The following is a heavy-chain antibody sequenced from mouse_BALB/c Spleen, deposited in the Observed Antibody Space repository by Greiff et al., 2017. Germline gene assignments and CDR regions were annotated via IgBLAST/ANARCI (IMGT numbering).Heavy chain of an antibody. CDR2: IWAGGST. V-gene: IGHV2-9*02. J-gene: IGHJ3*01. Sequence: VQVVESGPGLVAPSQSLSITCTVSGFSLTSYGVHWVRQPPGKGLEWLGVIWAGGSTNYNSALMSRLSISKDNSKSQVFLKMNSLQTDDTAMYYCARESLYGTAYWGQGTLVTVSA. CDR1: GFSLTSYG. D-gene: IGHD2-1*01. CDR3: ARESLYGTAY.